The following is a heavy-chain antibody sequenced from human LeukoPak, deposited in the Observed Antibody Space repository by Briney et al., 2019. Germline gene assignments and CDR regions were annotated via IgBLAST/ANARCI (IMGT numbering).Heavy chain of an antibody. V-gene: IGHV4-34*01. CDR2: INHSGST. J-gene: IGHJ4*02. CDR3: ARTKYNWNPLDY. Sequence: SETLSLTCAVYGGSFSGYYWSWIRQPPGKGLEWIGEINHSGSTNYNPSLKSRVTISVDTSKNQFSLKLSSVTAADTAVYYCARTKYNWNPLDYWGQGTLVTVSS. CDR1: GGSFSGYY. D-gene: IGHD1-1*01.